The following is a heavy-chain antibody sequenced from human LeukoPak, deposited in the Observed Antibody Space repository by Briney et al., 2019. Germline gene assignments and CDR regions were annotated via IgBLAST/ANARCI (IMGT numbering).Heavy chain of an antibody. CDR2: ISGSGGST. J-gene: IGHJ4*02. CDR3: AKDLAGSGSYSFDY. D-gene: IGHD1-26*01. V-gene: IGHV3-23*01. Sequence: GRSLRLSCAASGFTFNTYGMHWVRQAPGRGLEWVSAISGSGGSTYYADSVKGRFTISRDNSKNTLYLQMNSLRAEGTAVYYCAKDLAGSGSYSFDYWGQGTLVTVSS. CDR1: GFTFNTYG.